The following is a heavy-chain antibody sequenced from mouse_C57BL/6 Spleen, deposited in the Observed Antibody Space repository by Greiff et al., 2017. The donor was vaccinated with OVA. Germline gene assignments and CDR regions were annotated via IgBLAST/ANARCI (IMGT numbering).Heavy chain of an antibody. CDR1: GFNIKDYY. CDR2: IDPEDGET. Sequence: VQLKESGAELVKPGASVKLSCTASGFNIKDYYMHWVKQRTEQGLEWVGRIDPEDGETKYAPKFQGKATITADTSSNTAYLQLSSLTFEDTAVYYCARTSYYGSRNWYFDVWGTGTTGTVSS. J-gene: IGHJ1*03. D-gene: IGHD1-1*01. V-gene: IGHV14-2*01. CDR3: ARTSYYGSRNWYFDV.